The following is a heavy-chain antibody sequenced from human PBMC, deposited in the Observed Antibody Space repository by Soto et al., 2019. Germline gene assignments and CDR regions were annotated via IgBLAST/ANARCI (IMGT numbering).Heavy chain of an antibody. Sequence: GGSLRLSCAASGFTFSSYAMSWVRQAPGKGLEWVSAISGSGGSTYYADSVKGRFTISRDNSKNTLYLQMNSLRAEDTAVYYCAKDYYDSSGYYFRPFDYWGQGTLVNVSS. V-gene: IGHV3-23*01. CDR1: GFTFSSYA. J-gene: IGHJ4*02. CDR3: AKDYYDSSGYYFRPFDY. CDR2: ISGSGGST. D-gene: IGHD3-22*01.